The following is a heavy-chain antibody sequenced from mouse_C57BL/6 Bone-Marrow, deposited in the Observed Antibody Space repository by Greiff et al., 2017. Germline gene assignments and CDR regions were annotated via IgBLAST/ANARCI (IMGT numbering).Heavy chain of an antibody. CDR2: IRNKANGYTT. CDR1: GFTFTDYY. CDR3: ARSLTVFDY. D-gene: IGHD4-1*01. J-gene: IGHJ2*01. Sequence: EVKLMESGGGLVQPGGSLSLSCAASGFTFTDYYMSWVRQPPGKALEWLGFIRNKANGYTTEYSASVKGRFTISRDNSQSILYLHMNALRAEDSATYYCARSLTVFDYWGQGTTLTVSS. V-gene: IGHV7-3*01.